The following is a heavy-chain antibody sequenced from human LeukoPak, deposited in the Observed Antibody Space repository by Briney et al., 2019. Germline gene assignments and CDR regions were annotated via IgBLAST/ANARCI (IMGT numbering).Heavy chain of an antibody. CDR3: VSYAGRSDDY. CDR1: GFTFSRYS. CDR2: ISSSSSYR. V-gene: IGHV3-21*03. D-gene: IGHD3-16*01. Sequence: GGSLRLSCAASGFTFSRYSMNWVRQAPGKGLEWVSSISSSSSYRYYADSVKGRFTISRDNAKNSLHLQMNSLRAEDTAAYYCVSYAGRSDDYWGQGTLVTVSS. J-gene: IGHJ4*02.